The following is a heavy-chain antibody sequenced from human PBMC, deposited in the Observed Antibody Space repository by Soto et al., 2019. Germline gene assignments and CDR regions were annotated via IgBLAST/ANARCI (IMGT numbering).Heavy chain of an antibody. CDR1: GGSISSYY. J-gene: IGHJ3*02. Sequence: PSETLSLTCTGSGGSISSYYWSWIRQPPGKGLEWIGYIYYSGNTNYNPSLKSRVVISSDTSQNLFSLRLSSVTAADTGMYFCLSGRLTIQQGSDILRQATMVTV. D-gene: IGHD1-1*01. V-gene: IGHV4-59*12. CDR2: IYYSGNT. CDR3: LSGRLTIQQGSDI.